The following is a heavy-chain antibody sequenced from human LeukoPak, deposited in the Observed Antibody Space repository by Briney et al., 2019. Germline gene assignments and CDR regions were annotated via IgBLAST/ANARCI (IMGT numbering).Heavy chain of an antibody. CDR2: VSGGGST. J-gene: IGHJ4*02. CDR3: ARGVGTGYTDH. CDR1: GFTVSSTY. D-gene: IGHD2-8*02. V-gene: IGHV3-53*01. Sequence: WGFLRLSCAASGFTVSSTYMTWVRQAPGKGLEWVSLVSGGGSTYYADSVKGRFTISRDNSKNTLYLQMNSLIVDDTAIYYCARGVGTGYTDHWGQGTLVSVSS.